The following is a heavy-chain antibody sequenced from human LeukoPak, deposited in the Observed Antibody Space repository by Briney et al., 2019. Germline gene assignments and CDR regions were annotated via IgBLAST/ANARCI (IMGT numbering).Heavy chain of an antibody. Sequence: SETLSLTCAVYGGSFSGYYWSWIRQPPGKGLEWIGEINHSGSTNYNPSLKSRVTISVDTSKNQFSLKLSSVTPADTAVYYCARVVGYFCGCDCASGYSDYWGQGTLVTVSS. CDR3: ARVVGYFCGCDCASGYSDY. CDR2: INHSGST. CDR1: GGSFSGYY. D-gene: IGHD2-21*02. J-gene: IGHJ4*02. V-gene: IGHV4-34*01.